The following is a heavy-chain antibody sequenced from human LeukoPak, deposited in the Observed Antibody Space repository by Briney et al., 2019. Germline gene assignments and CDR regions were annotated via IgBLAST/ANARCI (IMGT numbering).Heavy chain of an antibody. CDR1: GFTFSSYG. Sequence: SGGSLRLSCAASGFTFSSYGMHWVRQAPGKGLEWVAVISYDGSNKYYADSVKGRFTISRDNSKNTLYLQMNSLRAEDTAVYYCAKSSGWYFDYWGQGTLVTVFS. D-gene: IGHD6-19*01. CDR2: ISYDGSNK. V-gene: IGHV3-30*18. J-gene: IGHJ4*02. CDR3: AKSSGWYFDY.